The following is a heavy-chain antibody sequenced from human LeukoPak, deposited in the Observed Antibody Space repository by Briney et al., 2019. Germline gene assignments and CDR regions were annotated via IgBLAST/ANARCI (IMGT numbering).Heavy chain of an antibody. V-gene: IGHV3-43*01. Sequence: SGGSLRLSCAASGFTFDDYTMHWVRQAPGKGLEWVSLISWDGGSTYYADSVKGRFTISRDNSKNSLYLQMNSLRTEDTALYYCAKDISGGLDERWLQFDYWGQGNLVTVSS. J-gene: IGHJ4*02. D-gene: IGHD5-24*01. CDR3: AKDISGGLDERWLQFDY. CDR2: ISWDGGST. CDR1: GFTFDDYT.